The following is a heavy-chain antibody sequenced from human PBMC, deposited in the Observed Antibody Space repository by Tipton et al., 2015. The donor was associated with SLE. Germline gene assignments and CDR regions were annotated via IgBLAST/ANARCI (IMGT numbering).Heavy chain of an antibody. D-gene: IGHD6-13*01. J-gene: IGHJ4*02. CDR1: GYTFTTYD. CDR3: ARGEGYSRPYYFDY. V-gene: IGHV1-69*13. Sequence: QSGAEVKRPGASVKVSCKASGYTFTTYDIFWVRQATGQGLEWMGGIIPIFGTANYAQKFQGRVTITADESTSTAYMELSSLRSEDTAVYYCARGEGYSRPYYFDYWGQGTLVTVSS. CDR2: IIPIFGTA.